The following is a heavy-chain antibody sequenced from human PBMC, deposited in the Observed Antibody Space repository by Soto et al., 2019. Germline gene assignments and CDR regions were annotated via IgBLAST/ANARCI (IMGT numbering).Heavy chain of an antibody. D-gene: IGHD5-18*01. CDR2: ISYDGSNK. J-gene: IGHJ4*02. Sequence: QVQLVESGGGVVQPGRSLRLSCAASGFTFSSYGMHCVRQAPGKGLEWVAVISYDGSNKYYADSVKGRFTISRDNSKNTLYLQMNSLRAEDTAVYYCAKGLIRYSYGHEYFDYWGQGTLVTVSS. V-gene: IGHV3-30*18. CDR1: GFTFSSYG. CDR3: AKGLIRYSYGHEYFDY.